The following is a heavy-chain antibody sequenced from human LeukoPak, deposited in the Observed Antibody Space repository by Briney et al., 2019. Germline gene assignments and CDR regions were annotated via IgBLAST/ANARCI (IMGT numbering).Heavy chain of an antibody. V-gene: IGHV1-69*02. Sequence: GASVKVSCKASGGTFSSYTISWVRQAPGQGLEWMGRIIPILGIANYAQKFQGRVTITADKSTSTAYMELSSLRSEDTAVYYCARVVDGWYSNWFDPWGQGTLVTVSS. CDR1: GGTFSSYT. CDR3: ARVVDGWYSNWFDP. J-gene: IGHJ5*02. CDR2: IIPILGIA. D-gene: IGHD6-19*01.